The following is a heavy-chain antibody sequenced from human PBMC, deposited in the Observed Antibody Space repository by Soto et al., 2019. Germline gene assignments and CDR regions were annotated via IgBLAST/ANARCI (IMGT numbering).Heavy chain of an antibody. CDR1: GFTLSSYE. CDR2: IGSRGSTT. D-gene: IGHD2-8*01. J-gene: IGHJ4*02. Sequence: GGSMRLSCAASGFTLSSYEMNWVRQAPGKGLEWVSYIGSRGSTTYYADSVRGRFTISRDNAKSSLFLQMNSLRAEDTAVYYCAGRYCTNGVCHLGLSDFWGQGALVTVSS. CDR3: AGRYCTNGVCHLGLSDF. V-gene: IGHV3-48*03.